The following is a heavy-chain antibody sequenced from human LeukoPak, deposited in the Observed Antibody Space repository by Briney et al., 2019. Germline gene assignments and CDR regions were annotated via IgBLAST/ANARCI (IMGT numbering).Heavy chain of an antibody. D-gene: IGHD6-19*01. V-gene: IGHV1-2*02. Sequence: ASVKVSCKASGYTFTGYYMHWVGQAPGQGLEGMGWINPNSGDTNYAQKFQGRVTMTRDTSISTAYMELSWLSTDDTAVYYCSRVGSSGWYVHPTLDYWGQGTLVTVSS. CDR1: GYTFTGYY. CDR3: SRVGSSGWYVHPTLDY. CDR2: INPNSGDT. J-gene: IGHJ4*02.